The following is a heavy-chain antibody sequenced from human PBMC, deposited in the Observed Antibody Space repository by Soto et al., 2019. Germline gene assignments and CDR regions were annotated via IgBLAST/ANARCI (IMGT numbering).Heavy chain of an antibody. J-gene: IGHJ4*02. CDR3: AKDLVGCSGGSCYDGVLRTYYFDY. CDR2: INSDGSST. Sequence: GGSLRLSCAASGFTFSSYWMHWVRQAPGKGLVWVSRINSDGSSTSYADSVKGRFTISRDNSKNTLYLQMNSLRAEDTAVYYCAKDLVGCSGGSCYDGVLRTYYFDYWGQGTLVTVSS. D-gene: IGHD2-15*01. V-gene: IGHV3-74*01. CDR1: GFTFSSYW.